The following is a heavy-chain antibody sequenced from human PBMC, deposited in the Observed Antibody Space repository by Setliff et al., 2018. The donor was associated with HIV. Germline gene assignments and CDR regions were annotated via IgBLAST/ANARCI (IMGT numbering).Heavy chain of an antibody. J-gene: IGHJ4*02. CDR3: ARATWLVHPFPLYYFDY. CDR1: GGSNSSRNW. CDR2: IYHSGST. Sequence: SETLSLTCAVSGGSNSSRNWWSWVRQPPGKGLEWIGEIYHSGSTNYNPSLKSRVTISVDKSKNQFSRKLISVTAADTAVYYCARATWLVHPFPLYYFDYLGQGTLVTVSS. V-gene: IGHV4-4*02. D-gene: IGHD6-19*01.